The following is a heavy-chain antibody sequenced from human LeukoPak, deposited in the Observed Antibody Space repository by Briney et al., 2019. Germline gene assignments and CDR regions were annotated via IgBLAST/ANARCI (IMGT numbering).Heavy chain of an antibody. D-gene: IGHD3-10*01. CDR3: ARGVGAGKPYYFDY. J-gene: IGHJ4*02. CDR1: GGSISSYY. V-gene: IGHV4-59*01. CDR2: IYYSGST. Sequence: SETLSLTCTVSGGSISSYYWSWVRQPPGKGLEWIGYIYYSGSTNYNPSLKSRVTISVDTSKNQFSLKLSSVTAADTAVYYCARGVGAGKPYYFDYWGQGTLVTVSS.